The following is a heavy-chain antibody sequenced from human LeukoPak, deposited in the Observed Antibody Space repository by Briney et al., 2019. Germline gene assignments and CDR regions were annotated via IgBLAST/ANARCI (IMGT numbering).Heavy chain of an antibody. CDR1: GGIFSNYA. V-gene: IGHV1-69*06. CDR3: ATLKYSSSWS. Sequence: SVKVSCKASGGIFSNYAISWVRQAPGQGLEWMGGIIPIFHTTNYAQKFQGRVTMTEDTSTDTAYMELSSLRSEDTAVYYCATLKYSSSWSWGQGTLVTVSS. CDR2: IIPIFHTT. D-gene: IGHD6-13*01. J-gene: IGHJ5*02.